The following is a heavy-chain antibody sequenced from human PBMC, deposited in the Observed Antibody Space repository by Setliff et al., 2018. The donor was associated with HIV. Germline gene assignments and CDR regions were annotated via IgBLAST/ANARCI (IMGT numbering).Heavy chain of an antibody. J-gene: IGHJ4*02. D-gene: IGHD3-22*01. CDR1: GYIFTGFG. CDR3: AAVGYHDSSGLHDC. V-gene: IGHV1-18*01. CDR2: ISAYNGNR. Sequence: GASVKVSCKTPGYIFTGFGLTWVRQAPGQGLEWMGWISAYNGNRNYAQKVQDRVTMTTDTSTRTAYMELRSLRSDDTAVYYCAAVGYHDSSGLHDCWGPGTLVTVSS.